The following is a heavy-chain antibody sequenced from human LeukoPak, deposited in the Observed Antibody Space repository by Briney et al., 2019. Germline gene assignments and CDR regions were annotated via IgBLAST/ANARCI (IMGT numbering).Heavy chain of an antibody. D-gene: IGHD3-22*01. V-gene: IGHV3-9*01. J-gene: IGHJ3*02. Sequence: GGSLRLSCAASGFTFDDYAMHWVRQAPGKGLEWVSGISWNSGSIGYADSVKGRFTISRDNAKNSLYLQMNSLRAEDTAVYYCARDSVGNYDSSGYYIDAFDIWGQGTMVTVSS. CDR3: ARDSVGNYDSSGYYIDAFDI. CDR2: ISWNSGSI. CDR1: GFTFDDYA.